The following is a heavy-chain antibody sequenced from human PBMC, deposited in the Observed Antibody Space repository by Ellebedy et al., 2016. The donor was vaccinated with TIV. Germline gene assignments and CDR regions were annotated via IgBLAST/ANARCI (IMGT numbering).Heavy chain of an antibody. CDR2: IIPIFGTA. Sequence: SVKVSXXASGGTFSSYAISWVRQAPGQGLEWMGGIIPIFGTANYAQKFQGRVTITADESSSTSYMELSNLRSEDTAVYYCARLRVPDDYWGQGALVTVSS. J-gene: IGHJ4*02. D-gene: IGHD3-10*01. CDR3: ARLRVPDDY. CDR1: GGTFSSYA. V-gene: IGHV1-69*13.